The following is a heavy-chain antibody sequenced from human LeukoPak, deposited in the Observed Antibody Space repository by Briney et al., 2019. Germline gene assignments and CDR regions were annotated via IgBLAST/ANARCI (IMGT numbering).Heavy chain of an antibody. CDR1: GFTVSTSY. V-gene: IGHV3-66*01. D-gene: IGHD1/OR15-1a*01. Sequence: GGSLRLSCLAYGFTVSTSYMSWVRQAPGRGLEWVSVIYSGGNTYYADSVKGRFIISRDNSKNTLFLQMEALRCEDTAVYYCASGLEHLQHWFYWGQGTRVSVYS. J-gene: IGHJ4*02. CDR3: ASGLEHLQHWFY. CDR2: IYSGGNT.